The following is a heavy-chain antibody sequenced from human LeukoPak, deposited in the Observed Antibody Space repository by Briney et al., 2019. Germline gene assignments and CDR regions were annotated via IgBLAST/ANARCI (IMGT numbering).Heavy chain of an antibody. D-gene: IGHD3-22*01. CDR1: GGSFSGYY. CDR3: ARGGYYYDSSGYYHDY. J-gene: IGHJ4*02. V-gene: IGHV4-34*01. CDR2: INHSGST. Sequence: PSETLSLTCAVYGGSFSGYYWSWIRQPPGKGLEWIGEINHSGSTNYNPSLKSRVTISVDTSKNQFSLKLSSVTAADTAVYYCARGGYYYDSSGYYHDYWGQGTLVIVSS.